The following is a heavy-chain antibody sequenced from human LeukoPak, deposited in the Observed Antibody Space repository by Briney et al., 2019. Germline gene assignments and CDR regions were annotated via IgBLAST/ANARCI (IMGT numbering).Heavy chain of an antibody. CDR3: AKEGSMGRGVIDY. CDR2: ISYDGSYE. V-gene: IGHV3-30*18. J-gene: IGHJ4*02. D-gene: IGHD3-10*01. CDR1: GFTFSTYG. Sequence: GGSLRLSCAASGFTFSTYGMHWVRQAPGKGLEWVAIISYDGSYEYYADSVKGRFTISRDNSKNTLYLQVNSLRAEDTAVYSCAKEGSMGRGVIDYWGQGTLVTVSS.